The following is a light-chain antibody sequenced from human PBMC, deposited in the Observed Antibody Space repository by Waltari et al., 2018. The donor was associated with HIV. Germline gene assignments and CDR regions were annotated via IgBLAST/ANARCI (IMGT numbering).Light chain of an antibody. CDR3: SSYITGSPFV. CDR1: SSDIGGSTS. V-gene: IGLV2-14*03. J-gene: IGLJ2*01. CDR2: DVT. Sequence: QSALTQPASVSGSPGQSIIISCTGTSSDIGGSTSVSWYQHHPGKAPKLIIYDVTDRPTGISNRFSGSKSGNTASLTISGLQTEHEADFYCSSYITGSPFVFGGGTKVTVL.